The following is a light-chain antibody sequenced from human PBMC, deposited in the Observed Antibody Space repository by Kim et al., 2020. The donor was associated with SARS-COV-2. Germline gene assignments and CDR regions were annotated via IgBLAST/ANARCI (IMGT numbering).Light chain of an antibody. CDR3: QVSDSSSDHF. V-gene: IGLV3-21*04. Sequence: SYELTQPSSVSVAPGKTARITCGGNNIGSKSVHWYQQKRGQAPVLVIYYDSDRPSGIPERFSGSNSGNTATLSISRVEAGDEADYYCQVSDSSSDHFFGTGTKVTVL. CDR1: NIGSKS. CDR2: YDS. J-gene: IGLJ1*01.